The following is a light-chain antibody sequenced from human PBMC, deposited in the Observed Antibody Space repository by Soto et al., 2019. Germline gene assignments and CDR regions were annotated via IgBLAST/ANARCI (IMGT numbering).Light chain of an antibody. V-gene: IGKV3-20*01. Sequence: EIVLTQSPGTLSLSPGERATLFCRSSQRVGGGYLACYQQKRGQAPRLLIYGASSRATGISDRFSGSGSGTAFTLTISRLEPEDFAVDYCQQYESSPQAFGPGTKVDIK. CDR1: QRVGGGY. CDR3: QQYESSPQA. J-gene: IGKJ3*01. CDR2: GAS.